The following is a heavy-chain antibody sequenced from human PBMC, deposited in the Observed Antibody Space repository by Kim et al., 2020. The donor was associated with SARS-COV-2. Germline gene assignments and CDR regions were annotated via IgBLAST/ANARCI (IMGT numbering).Heavy chain of an antibody. CDR2: IIPILGIA. CDR3: ARGTSSRFLYYDGRDV. V-gene: IGHV1-69*04. J-gene: IGHJ6*02. D-gene: IGHD3-3*01. Sequence: SVKVSCKASGYTFSSYAISWVRQAPGQGLEWMGRIIPILGIANYAQKFQGRVTITADKSTSTAYMELSSLRSEDTAVYYCARGTSSRFLYYDGRDVGGQGTTVTVS. CDR1: GYTFSSYA.